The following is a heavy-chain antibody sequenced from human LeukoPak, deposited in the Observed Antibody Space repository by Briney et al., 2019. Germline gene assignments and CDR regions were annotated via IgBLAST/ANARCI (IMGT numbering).Heavy chain of an antibody. J-gene: IGHJ6*03. D-gene: IGHD3-22*01. Sequence: GGSLRLSCAASGFTFSSYWMSWVRQAPGKGLEWVANIKQDGSEKYYVDSVKGRFTISRDNAKNSLYLQMNSLRAEDTAVYYCAGSGYQGNGYMDVWGKGTTVTISS. CDR3: AGSGYQGNGYMDV. CDR2: IKQDGSEK. V-gene: IGHV3-7*03. CDR1: GFTFSSYW.